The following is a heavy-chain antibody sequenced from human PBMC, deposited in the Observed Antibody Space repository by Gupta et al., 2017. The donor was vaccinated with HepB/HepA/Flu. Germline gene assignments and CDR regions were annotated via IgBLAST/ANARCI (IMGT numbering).Heavy chain of an antibody. D-gene: IGHD2-2*01. V-gene: IGHV1-69*06. Sequence: MGGIIPIFVTANYAQKFQGRVTITADKSTSTAYMELSSLRSEDTAVYYCAREKVVVVPAASLHYYYMDVWGKGTTVTVSS. CDR3: AREKVVVVPAASLHYYYMDV. J-gene: IGHJ6*03. CDR2: IIPIFVTA.